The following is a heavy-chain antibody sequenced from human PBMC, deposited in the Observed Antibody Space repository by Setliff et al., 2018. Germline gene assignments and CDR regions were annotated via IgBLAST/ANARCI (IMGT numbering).Heavy chain of an antibody. CDR1: GFTLSSYE. Sequence: GGSLRLSCAASGFTLSSYEMNWVRQAPGKGLDWVSYISSTSSTILYADSVKGRFTISRDNAKNSLYLQMNSLRAEDTAVYYCARGPWKHSAYYYYYYYMDVWGKGTTVTVSS. CDR3: ARGPWKHSAYYYYYYYMDV. CDR2: ISSTSSTI. D-gene: IGHD1-1*01. V-gene: IGHV3-48*01. J-gene: IGHJ6*03.